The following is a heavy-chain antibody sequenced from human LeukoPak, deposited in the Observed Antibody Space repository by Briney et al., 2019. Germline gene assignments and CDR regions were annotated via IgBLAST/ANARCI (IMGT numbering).Heavy chain of an antibody. CDR1: GGSFSGYY. V-gene: IGHV4-34*01. CDR3: ASSGGSCSSTSCYKEYYFDY. D-gene: IGHD2-2*02. Sequence: PSETLSLTCAVYGGSFSGYYWSWIRQPPGKGLEWIGEINHSGSTNYNPSLKSRVTISVDTSKNQFSLKLSSVTAADTAVYYCASSGGSCSSTSCYKEYYFDYWGQGTLVTVSS. CDR2: INHSGST. J-gene: IGHJ4*02.